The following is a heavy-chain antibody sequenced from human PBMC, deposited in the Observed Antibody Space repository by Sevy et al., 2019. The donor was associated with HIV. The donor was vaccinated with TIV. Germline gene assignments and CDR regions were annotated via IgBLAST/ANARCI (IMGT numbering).Heavy chain of an antibody. CDR2: ILHDGSYR. Sequence: GGSLRLSCAASGFTFSSYDMHWVRQAPGKGLEWVAIILHDGSYREYVDSERGRFTMSRDNSKNTMYLQMKGLSIEDTAVYYCAKNRLPGGSDFSRHGLDVWGRGTTVTVSS. D-gene: IGHD3-10*01. CDR3: AKNRLPGGSDFSRHGLDV. J-gene: IGHJ6*02. CDR1: GFTFSSYD. V-gene: IGHV3-30*18.